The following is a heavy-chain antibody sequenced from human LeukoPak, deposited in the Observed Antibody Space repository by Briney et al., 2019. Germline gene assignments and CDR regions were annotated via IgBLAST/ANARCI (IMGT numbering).Heavy chain of an antibody. J-gene: IGHJ4*02. CDR1: GGPISSSSYY. Sequence: SETLSLTCTVSGGPISSSSYYWGWIRQPPGKGLEWIGSIYYSGSTYYNPSLKSRVTISVDTSKNQFSLKLSSVTAADTAVYYCARDSYYDSSGYYPYFDYWGQGTLVTVSS. V-gene: IGHV4-39*07. D-gene: IGHD3-22*01. CDR3: ARDSYYDSSGYYPYFDY. CDR2: IYYSGST.